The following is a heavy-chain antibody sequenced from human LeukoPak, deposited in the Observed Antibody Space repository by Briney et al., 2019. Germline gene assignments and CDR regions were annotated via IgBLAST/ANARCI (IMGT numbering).Heavy chain of an antibody. CDR2: IKQDGSEK. V-gene: IGHV3-7*01. CDR3: ARDRWRGGSCPIDY. D-gene: IGHD2-15*01. CDR1: GLTFSSYG. J-gene: IGHJ4*02. Sequence: PGGSLRLSCAASGLTFSSYGMSWVRQAPGKGLEWVANIKQDGSEKYYVDSVKGRFTISRDNAKNSLYLQMNSLRAEDTAVYYCARDRWRGGSCPIDYWGQGTLVTVSS.